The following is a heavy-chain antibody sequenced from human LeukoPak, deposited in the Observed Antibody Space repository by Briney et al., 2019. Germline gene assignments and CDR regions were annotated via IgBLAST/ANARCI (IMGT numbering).Heavy chain of an antibody. Sequence: GGSLRLSCAASGFTLTTYAMTWVRQAPGKGLEWVSGISGGGGSTYYADSVKGRFTISRDNSKNTLYLQMNSLRAEDTAVYYCAREYYYGSGSYDYWGQGTLVTVSS. CDR3: AREYYYGSGSYDY. D-gene: IGHD3-10*01. CDR1: GFTLTTYA. CDR2: ISGGGGST. V-gene: IGHV3-23*01. J-gene: IGHJ4*02.